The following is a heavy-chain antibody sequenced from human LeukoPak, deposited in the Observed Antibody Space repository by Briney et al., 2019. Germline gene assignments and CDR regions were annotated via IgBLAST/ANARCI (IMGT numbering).Heavy chain of an antibody. V-gene: IGHV4-34*01. CDR2: INHSGST. Sequence: PSETLSLTCAVYGGSFSGYYWSWIRQPPGKGLEWIGEINHSGSTNYNPSLKSRVTISVDTSKNQFSLKLSSVTAADTAVYYCARRRKYYYGSGSYPNWFDPWGQGTLVTVSS. J-gene: IGHJ5*02. CDR3: ARRRKYYYGSGSYPNWFDP. D-gene: IGHD3-10*01. CDR1: GGSFSGYY.